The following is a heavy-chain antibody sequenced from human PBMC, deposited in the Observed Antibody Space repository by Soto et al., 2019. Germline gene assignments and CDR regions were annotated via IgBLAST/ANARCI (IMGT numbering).Heavy chain of an antibody. D-gene: IGHD3-10*01. CDR2: IYYSGST. V-gene: IGHV4-59*01. J-gene: IGHJ2*01. Sequence: QVQLQESGPGLVKPSETLSLTCTVSGGSISSYYWSWIRQPPGKGLEWIGYIYYSGSTNYNPSLKSRVIISVDTSKNQFSLKLSSVTAADTAVYYCARAGKGFGETLDWYFDLWGRGTLVTVSS. CDR3: ARAGKGFGETLDWYFDL. CDR1: GGSISSYY.